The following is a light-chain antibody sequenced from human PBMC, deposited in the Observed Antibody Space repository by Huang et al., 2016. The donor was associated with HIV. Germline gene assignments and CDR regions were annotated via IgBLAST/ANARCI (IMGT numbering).Light chain of an antibody. CDR3: QKYDSVPRT. Sequence: DIQMTQYPSSLSASVGDRVTITCRASQDINNYLAWYQQKAGQVPKLLIYAASSLQSGFPSLVSGSGSGTDFTRTISSLQPEDVAIYYCQKYDSVPRTFGQGTKVEIK. CDR2: AAS. CDR1: QDINNY. J-gene: IGKJ1*01. V-gene: IGKV1-27*01.